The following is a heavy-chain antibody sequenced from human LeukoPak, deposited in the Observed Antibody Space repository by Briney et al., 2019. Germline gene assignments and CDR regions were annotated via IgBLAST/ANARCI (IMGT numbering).Heavy chain of an antibody. V-gene: IGHV3-30*03. CDR3: ARDRGTTPKYYYGTDV. Sequence: PGGSLRLSCAASGFTFSSYALHWVRQAPGRGLEWVALISYDESDKYYADFVKGRFAISRDNFKNTLYLQMNSLRAEDTAVYYCARDRGTTPKYYYGTDVWGQGTTVAASS. CDR1: GFTFSSYA. D-gene: IGHD2-2*01. J-gene: IGHJ6*02. CDR2: ISYDESDK.